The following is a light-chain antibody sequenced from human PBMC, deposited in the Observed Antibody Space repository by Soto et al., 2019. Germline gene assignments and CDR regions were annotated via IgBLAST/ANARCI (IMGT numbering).Light chain of an antibody. V-gene: IGLV1-51*01. CDR3: ESWDSSLSAVL. CDR1: SSNIGNNF. CDR2: DDH. Sequence: QSVLTQPPSVSAAPGQKVTISCSGNSSNIGNNFVSWYLQPPGTAPKVLIYDDHKRPSGIPDRFSGFRSGTSATLDITGLQTGDEADYYCESWDSSLSAVLFGGGIKLTVL. J-gene: IGLJ2*01.